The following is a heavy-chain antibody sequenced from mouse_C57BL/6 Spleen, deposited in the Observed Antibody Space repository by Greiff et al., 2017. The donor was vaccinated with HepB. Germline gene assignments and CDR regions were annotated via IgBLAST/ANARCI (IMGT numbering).Heavy chain of an antibody. CDR1: GYAFTNYL. CDR3: ARSGGGITTGDY. D-gene: IGHD2-4*01. CDR2: INPGSGGT. Sequence: QVQLQQSGAELVRPGTSVKVSCKASGYAFTNYLIEWVKQRPGQGLEWIGVINPGSGGTNYNEKFKGKATLTADKSSSTAYMQLSSLTSEDSAVYCCARSGGGITTGDYWGQGTTLTVSS. V-gene: IGHV1-54*01. J-gene: IGHJ2*01.